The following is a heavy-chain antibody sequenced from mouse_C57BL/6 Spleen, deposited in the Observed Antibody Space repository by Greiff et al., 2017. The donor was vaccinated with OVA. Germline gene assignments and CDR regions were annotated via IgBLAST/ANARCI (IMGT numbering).Heavy chain of an antibody. Sequence: VQLQQSGPELVKPGASVKISCKASGYTFTDYYMNWVKQSHGKSLEWIGDINPNNGGTSYNQKFKGKATLTVDKSSSTAYMELRSLTSEDSAVYYCARPHYYTYYFDYWGQGTTLTVSS. D-gene: IGHD1-1*01. CDR3: ARPHYYTYYFDY. CDR1: GYTFTDYY. CDR2: INPNNGGT. J-gene: IGHJ2*01. V-gene: IGHV1-26*01.